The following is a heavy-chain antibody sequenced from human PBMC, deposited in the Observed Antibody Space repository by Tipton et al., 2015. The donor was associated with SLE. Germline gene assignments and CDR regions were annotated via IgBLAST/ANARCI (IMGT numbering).Heavy chain of an antibody. J-gene: IGHJ5*02. Sequence: TLSLTCTVSGGSISSRSYDWGWIRQPPGKGLEWIGSIYDTGNTYYNPSLKSRVTISIDTSKNQFSPKLTSVTAADTAVYYCARSFWAMPNADLWGQGTQVTVSS. V-gene: IGHV4-39*07. CDR3: ARSFWAMPNADL. CDR2: IYDTGNT. CDR1: GGSISSRSYD. D-gene: IGHD3-3*01.